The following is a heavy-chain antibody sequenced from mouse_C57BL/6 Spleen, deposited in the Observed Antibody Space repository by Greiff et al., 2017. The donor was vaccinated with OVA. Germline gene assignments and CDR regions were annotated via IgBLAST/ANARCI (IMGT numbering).Heavy chain of an antibody. CDR3: ARWDESTFAY. CDR1: GYTFTDYY. J-gene: IGHJ3*01. Sequence: EVQLQQSGPELVKPGASVKISCKASGYTFTDYYMNWVKQSHGKSLEWIGVINPNTGGTTYNQKFTGKATLTVDKSSSTAYMELRSLTSEDSAVYYCARWDESTFAYWGQGTLVTVSA. V-gene: IGHV1-26*01. CDR2: INPNTGGT. D-gene: IGHD4-1*01.